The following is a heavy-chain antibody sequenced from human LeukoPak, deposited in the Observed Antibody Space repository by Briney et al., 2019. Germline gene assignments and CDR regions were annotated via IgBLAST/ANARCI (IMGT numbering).Heavy chain of an antibody. CDR2: IYYSGST. V-gene: IGHV4-31*03. Sequence: SETLSLTCTVSGGSISSGGYYWSWIRQHPGKGLEWIGYIYYSGSTYYNPSLKSRVTISVDTSKNQCSLRLISVTAADTAVYYCARLTWDLPPGGLYYNYYIDVWDKGATVTVSS. D-gene: IGHD1-26*01. CDR3: ARLTWDLPPGGLYYNYYIDV. CDR1: GGSISSGGYY. J-gene: IGHJ6*03.